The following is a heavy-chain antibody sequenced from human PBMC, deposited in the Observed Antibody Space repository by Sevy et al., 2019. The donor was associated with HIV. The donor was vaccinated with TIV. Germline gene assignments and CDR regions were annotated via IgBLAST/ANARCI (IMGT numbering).Heavy chain of an antibody. V-gene: IGHV3-49*03. CDR2: IRSKTYGGTT. Sequence: GGSLRLSCTASGFTFGEYAMSWFRQAPGKGLEWVGFIRSKTYGGTTEYAASVEGRFTISRDDSKSIAYLQMNSLKTEDTAMYYCSREGSEGSVAQPDAFDIWGQGTMVTVSS. J-gene: IGHJ3*02. CDR3: SREGSEGSVAQPDAFDI. CDR1: GFTFGEYA. D-gene: IGHD6-19*01.